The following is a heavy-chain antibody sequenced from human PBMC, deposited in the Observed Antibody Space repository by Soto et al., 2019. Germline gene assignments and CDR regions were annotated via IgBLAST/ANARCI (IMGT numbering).Heavy chain of an antibody. J-gene: IGHJ6*02. V-gene: IGHV4-59*01. CDR3: ARDLRGAGTSGYSGMDV. CDR1: GGSINSYY. CDR2: IYYSGTT. Sequence: SETLSLTCTVSGGSINSYYWSWVRQPPGKGLEWIGYIYYSGTTTYNPSLKSRVTISVDRAENQFSLELSSVTAADTAVYFCARDLRGAGTSGYSGMDVWRQLRTVIVS. D-gene: IGHD1-26*01.